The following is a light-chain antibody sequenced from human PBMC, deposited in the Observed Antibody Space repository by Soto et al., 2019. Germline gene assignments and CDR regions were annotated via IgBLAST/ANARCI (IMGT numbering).Light chain of an antibody. CDR3: QQYGSSQWT. CDR2: GVS. CDR1: QSVSSSY. V-gene: IGKV3-20*01. J-gene: IGKJ1*01. Sequence: EIVLTQSPGTLSLSPGERATLSCRASQSVSSSYFAWYQQKPGQAPRLPLYGVSSRATGIPDRFRGSGSGTDFTLTISRLEPEDFAVYYCQQYGSSQWTFGQGTKVEIK.